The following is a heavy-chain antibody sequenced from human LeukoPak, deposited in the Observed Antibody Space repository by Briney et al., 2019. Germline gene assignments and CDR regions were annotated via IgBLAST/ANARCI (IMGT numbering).Heavy chain of an antibody. CDR1: GFTFDDYA. CDR2: ISWNSGSI. CDR3: AKVSYYDSSGYYQYYFDY. D-gene: IGHD3-22*01. J-gene: IGHJ4*02. V-gene: IGHV3-9*01. Sequence: PGGSLRLSCAASGFTFDDYAMHWVRQAPGKGLEWVSCISWNSGSIGYADSVKGRVTISRDNAKNSLYLQMNSLRAEDTALYYCAKVSYYDSSGYYQYYFDYWGQGTLVTVSS.